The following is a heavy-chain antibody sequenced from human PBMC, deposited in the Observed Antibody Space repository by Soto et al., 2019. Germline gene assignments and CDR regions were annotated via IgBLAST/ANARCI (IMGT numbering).Heavy chain of an antibody. Sequence: SVKVSCKVSGSRFSNYVISWVRQAPGHGLEWLGRIIPIFNSTKYAQSFQGRVTITADKSTSTASLELSSLRSDDTAVYYCAREGRGKKAGYNGLVSLGYWGQGTLVTVSA. V-gene: IGHV1-69*06. CDR3: AREGRGKKAGYNGLVSLGY. CDR1: GSRFSNYV. J-gene: IGHJ4*02. CDR2: IIPIFNST. D-gene: IGHD2-2*02.